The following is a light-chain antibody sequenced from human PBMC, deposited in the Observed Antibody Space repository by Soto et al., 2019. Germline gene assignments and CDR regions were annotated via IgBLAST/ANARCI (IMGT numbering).Light chain of an antibody. CDR1: QTVRRSY. Sequence: EIVLTQSPGTLSVSPGERATLSCRASQTVRRSYLAWYQQKPGQAPRLLISGISRRASGIPDRFSGGGSGTDFTLTISRLEPEDFALYYCQQYDGSPITFGQGTRLEI. CDR3: QQYDGSPIT. CDR2: GIS. J-gene: IGKJ5*01. V-gene: IGKV3-20*01.